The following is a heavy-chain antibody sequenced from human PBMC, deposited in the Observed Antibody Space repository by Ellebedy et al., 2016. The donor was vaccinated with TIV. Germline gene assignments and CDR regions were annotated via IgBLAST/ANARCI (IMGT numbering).Heavy chain of an antibody. V-gene: IGHV1-46*01. CDR2: INPSGGST. CDR1: GYTFTSYH. J-gene: IGHJ4*02. D-gene: IGHD6-13*01. CDR3: ARDQAEGRSSDY. Sequence: AASVKVSCKASGYTFTSYHMQWVRQAPGQGLEWMGIINPSGGSTDYAQKFQGRVTMTRDTSTSTVYMELSSLRSEDTAVYYCARDQAEGRSSDYWGQGTLVIVSS.